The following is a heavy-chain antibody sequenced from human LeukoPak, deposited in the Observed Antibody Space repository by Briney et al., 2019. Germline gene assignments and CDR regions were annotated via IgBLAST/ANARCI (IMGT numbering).Heavy chain of an antibody. V-gene: IGHV3-7*01. Sequence: GGSLRLSCAASGFTFSSYWMSWVRQAPGKGLEWVANIKQDGSEKYYVDSVKGRFTISRDNAKNSLYLQMNSLRAADTAVHYWARRVPYYDSSGYGTYLYYIDGWGKGTPVTVSS. D-gene: IGHD3-22*01. CDR2: IKQDGSEK. CDR1: GFTFSSYW. J-gene: IGHJ6*03. CDR3: ARRVPYYDSSGYGTYLYYIDG.